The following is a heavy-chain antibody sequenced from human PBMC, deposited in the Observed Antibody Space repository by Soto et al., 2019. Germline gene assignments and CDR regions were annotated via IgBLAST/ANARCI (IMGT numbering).Heavy chain of an antibody. Sequence: QVQLVESGGGVVQPGRSLRLSCAASGFTFSSCGMHWVRQAPGKGLEWVAVISNDGSNKYYADSVKGRFTISRDNSKNTLYLQMNSQRAEDTAVYYCAKGWVDDSSGWSFDYWGQGTLGTVSS. D-gene: IGHD3-22*01. J-gene: IGHJ4*02. CDR1: GFTFSSCG. CDR3: AKGWVDDSSGWSFDY. CDR2: ISNDGSNK. V-gene: IGHV3-30*18.